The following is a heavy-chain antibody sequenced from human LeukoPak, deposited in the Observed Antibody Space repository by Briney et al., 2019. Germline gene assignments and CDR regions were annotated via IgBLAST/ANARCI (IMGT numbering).Heavy chain of an antibody. D-gene: IGHD3-3*01. CDR3: ARGLESRGMDV. Sequence: SETLSLTCAVYGGSFSSYYWSWIRQPPGKGLEWIGEINHSGSTNYNPSLKSRVTISVDTSKNQFSLKLSSVTAADTAVYYCARGLESRGMDVWGQGTTVTVSS. CDR1: GGSFSSYY. CDR2: INHSGST. V-gene: IGHV4-34*01. J-gene: IGHJ6*02.